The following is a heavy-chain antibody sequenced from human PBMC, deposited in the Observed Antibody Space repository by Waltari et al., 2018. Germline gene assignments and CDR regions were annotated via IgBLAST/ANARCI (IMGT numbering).Heavy chain of an antibody. CDR2: ISSSGSTI. V-gene: IGHV3-48*03. J-gene: IGHJ4*02. Sequence: EVQLVESGGGLVQPGGSLRLSCAASGFTFSSYEMNWVRQAPGKGLECVSYISSSGSTIYYADSVKGRFTISRDNAKNSLYLQMNSLKTEDTAVYYCTTGRAYFDYWGQGTLVIVSS. CDR1: GFTFSSYE. CDR3: TTGRAYFDY.